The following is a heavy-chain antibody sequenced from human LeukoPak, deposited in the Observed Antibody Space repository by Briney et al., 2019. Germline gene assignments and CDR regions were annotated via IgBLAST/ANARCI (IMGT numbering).Heavy chain of an antibody. Sequence: PGGSLRLSCAASGFTFSSYSMNWVRQAPGKGLEWVSYISSSSSTIYYADSVKGRFTISRDNAKNSLYLQMNSLRAEDTAVYYCARPLNSGSYDYWGQGTLVTVSS. V-gene: IGHV3-48*01. CDR1: GFTFSSYS. D-gene: IGHD1-26*01. CDR3: ARPLNSGSYDY. J-gene: IGHJ4*02. CDR2: ISSSSSTI.